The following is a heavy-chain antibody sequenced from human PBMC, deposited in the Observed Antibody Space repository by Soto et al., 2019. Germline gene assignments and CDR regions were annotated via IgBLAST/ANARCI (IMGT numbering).Heavy chain of an antibody. D-gene: IGHD7-27*01. CDR2: ISYDGTNK. J-gene: IGHJ4*02. Sequence: GGSLRLSCAASGFSFSISPMHWVLQAPRKGPEWVALISYDGTNKFYADSVKGRFTISRDNSKSTLYLQVDSLRPEDAAVYYCARDPKTSGGQHWAFNYFDSWGQGTLVTVSS. V-gene: IGHV3-30-3*01. CDR1: GFSFSISP. CDR3: ARDPKTSGGQHWAFNYFDS.